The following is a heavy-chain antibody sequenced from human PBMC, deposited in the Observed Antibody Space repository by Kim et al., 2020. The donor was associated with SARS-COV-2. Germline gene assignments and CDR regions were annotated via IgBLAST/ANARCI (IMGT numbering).Heavy chain of an antibody. V-gene: IGHV3-48*03. J-gene: IGHJ3*02. Sequence: RFTISRDNTKNSLYLQMNSLRAEDTAVYYCARDVYCSSTSCVVRPDAFDIWGQGTMVTVSS. CDR3: ARDVYCSSTSCVVRPDAFDI. D-gene: IGHD2-2*01.